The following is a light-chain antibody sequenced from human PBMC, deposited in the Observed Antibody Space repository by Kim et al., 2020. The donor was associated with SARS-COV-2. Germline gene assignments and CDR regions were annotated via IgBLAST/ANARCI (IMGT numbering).Light chain of an antibody. J-gene: IGLJ1*01. CDR3: SSYTSSSTGV. Sequence: SPGQSITISCTGTSSDVGGYNYVSWYQQHPGKAPKLMIYDVSNRPSGVSNRFSGSKSGNTASLTISGLQAEDEADYYCSSYTSSSTGVFGTGTKVTV. V-gene: IGLV2-14*03. CDR2: DVS. CDR1: SSDVGGYNY.